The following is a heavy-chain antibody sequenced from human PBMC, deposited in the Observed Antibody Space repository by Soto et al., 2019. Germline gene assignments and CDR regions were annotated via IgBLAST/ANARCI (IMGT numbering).Heavy chain of an antibody. CDR1: GFTFRNYG. V-gene: IGHV3-48*01. J-gene: IGHJ4*02. CDR3: ARDKGRSPLDY. CDR2: IGLGSSTK. Sequence: PGGSLRLSCAASGFTFRNYGMNWVRQAPGKGLEWVSYIGLGSSTKYYADSVEGRFTISRENAKNSLYLQMNSLRAEDTAVYYCARDKGRSPLDYWGQGTLVTVSS. D-gene: IGHD2-15*01.